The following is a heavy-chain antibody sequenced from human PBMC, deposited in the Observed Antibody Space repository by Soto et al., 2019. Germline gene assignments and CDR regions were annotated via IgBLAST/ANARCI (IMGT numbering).Heavy chain of an antibody. CDR1: GFSFSSA. CDR2: ISSSGGST. V-gene: IGHV3-23*01. Sequence: GGSLRLSCAGYGFSFSSAMSWVRQAPGKGLEWVSAISSSGGSTYYADSVKGRFTISRDNSKNTLYLQMNSLRAEDTAVDYCSKDPAGYCSGGSCYFYYFDYWGQGTLVTVSS. D-gene: IGHD2-15*01. J-gene: IGHJ4*02. CDR3: SKDPAGYCSGGSCYFYYFDY.